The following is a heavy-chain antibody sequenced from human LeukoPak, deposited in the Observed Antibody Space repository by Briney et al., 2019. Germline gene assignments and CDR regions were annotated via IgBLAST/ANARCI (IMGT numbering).Heavy chain of an antibody. CDR3: ATYRQVLLPFES. Sequence: GGSLRLSCAASGFTFSTLAMIWVRQPPGKGLEWVSSIFPSGGGIHYADSVRGRFTISRDNSKSTLSLQMNSLRAEDTAIYYCATYRQVLLPFESWGQGTLVTVSS. D-gene: IGHD2-8*02. CDR2: IFPSGGGI. V-gene: IGHV3-23*01. CDR1: GFTFSTLA. J-gene: IGHJ4*02.